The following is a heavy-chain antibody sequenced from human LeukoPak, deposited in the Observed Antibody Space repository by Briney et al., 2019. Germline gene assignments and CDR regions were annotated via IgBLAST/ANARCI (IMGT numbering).Heavy chain of an antibody. Sequence: SGTLSLTCTVSGGSISSSSYYWGWIRQPPGKGLEWIGSIYYSGSTYYNPSLKSRVTISVDTSKNQFSLKLSSVTAADTAVYYCARRVVASAEIDYWGQGTLVTVSS. J-gene: IGHJ4*02. V-gene: IGHV4-39*01. CDR3: ARRVVASAEIDY. CDR2: IYYSGST. CDR1: GGSISSSSYY. D-gene: IGHD5-12*01.